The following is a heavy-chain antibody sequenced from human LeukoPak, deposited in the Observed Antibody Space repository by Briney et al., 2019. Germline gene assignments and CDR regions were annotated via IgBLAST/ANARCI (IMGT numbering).Heavy chain of an antibody. CDR3: ARGRSGYSYGYGNWFDP. J-gene: IGHJ5*02. CDR1: GGSFIGYY. D-gene: IGHD5-18*01. V-gene: IGHV4-34*01. Sequence: KASETLSLTCAVYGGSFIGYYWSWIRQPPGKGLEWIGEINHSGSANYNPSLKSRVTISVDTSKNQFSLKLSSVTAADTAVYYCARGRSGYSYGYGNWFDPWGQGIVVTVSS. CDR2: INHSGSA.